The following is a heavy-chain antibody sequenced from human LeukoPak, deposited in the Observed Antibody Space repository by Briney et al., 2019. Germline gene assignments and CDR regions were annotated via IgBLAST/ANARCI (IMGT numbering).Heavy chain of an antibody. D-gene: IGHD6-19*01. V-gene: IGHV3-7*01. CDR1: GFIFTNYF. J-gene: IGHJ4*02. CDR2: IKHDGSEK. CDR3: ARDSGWYDY. Sequence: GGSLRLSCAASGFIFTNYFMSWVRQAPGKGLEWVASIKHDGSEKYYVDSVRGRFTISRDNTMNSLYLQMNSLRAEDTAVYYCARDSGWYDYWGQGTLVTVSS.